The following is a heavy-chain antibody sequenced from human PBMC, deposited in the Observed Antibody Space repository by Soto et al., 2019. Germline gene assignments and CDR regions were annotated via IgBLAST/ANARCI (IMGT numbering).Heavy chain of an antibody. CDR2: ISAYNDNR. J-gene: IGHJ4*02. CDR3: GRDLGLAVADNVGY. D-gene: IGHD6-19*01. CDR1: VNTFTSYG. Sequence: APVKVSWKASVNTFTSYGISWDRQAPGQGLEWMGSISAYNDNRNYAQKLKGRITMTTPTSRSTGDMGLRSLRTGDPAEYYCGRDLGLAVADNVGYWGQATLVTVSS. V-gene: IGHV1-18*01.